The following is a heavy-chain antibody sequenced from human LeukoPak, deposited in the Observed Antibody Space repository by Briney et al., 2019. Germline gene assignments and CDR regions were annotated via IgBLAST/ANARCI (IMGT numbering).Heavy chain of an antibody. CDR2: ISKDGGNK. J-gene: IGHJ4*02. Sequence: PGGSLRLSCAASGFTFSNAWMSWVRQAPGKGLEWVAVISKDGGNKYYVDSVKGRFTISRDNSKNTLYLQMNSLRAEDTAVYHCARGGYDFGFDYWGQGTLVTVSS. D-gene: IGHD3-3*01. CDR1: GFTFSNAW. CDR3: ARGGYDFGFDY. V-gene: IGHV3-30-3*01.